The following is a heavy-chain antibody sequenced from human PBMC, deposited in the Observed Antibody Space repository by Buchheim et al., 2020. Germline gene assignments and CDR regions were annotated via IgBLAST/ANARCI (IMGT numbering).Heavy chain of an antibody. CDR3: ARCLFGDYGSHYYGMDV. D-gene: IGHD4-17*01. Sequence: EVQLVQSGAEVKKPGESLNISCKGSGFSFTNYYIAWVRQVPGKGLEWLGTINPSDSDTYYSPSFQGQVAISADKSISTAYLQWSGLKASDTAIYYCARCLFGDYGSHYYGMDVWGQGTT. CDR2: INPSDSDT. CDR1: GFSFTNYY. V-gene: IGHV5-51*01. J-gene: IGHJ6*02.